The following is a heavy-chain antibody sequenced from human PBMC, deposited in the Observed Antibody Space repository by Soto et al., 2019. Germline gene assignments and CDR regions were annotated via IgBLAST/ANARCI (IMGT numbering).Heavy chain of an antibody. Sequence: PSETLSLTCTVSGGSINSGGYYWSWIRQPPGKGLEWIGYIFYSGSTKSNPSLKSRVTMSVDMSKNQFSLRLTSVTAADTAVYYCARVFPSYCGGDCSYFDSWGQGTLVTVSS. CDR3: ARVFPSYCGGDCSYFDS. CDR2: IFYSGST. J-gene: IGHJ4*02. CDR1: GGSINSGGYY. D-gene: IGHD2-21*02. V-gene: IGHV4-61*08.